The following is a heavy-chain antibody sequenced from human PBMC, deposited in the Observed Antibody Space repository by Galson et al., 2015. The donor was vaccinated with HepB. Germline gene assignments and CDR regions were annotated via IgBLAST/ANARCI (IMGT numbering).Heavy chain of an antibody. D-gene: IGHD1-26*01. V-gene: IGHV3-7*03. J-gene: IGHJ6*03. Sequence: SLRLSCAASGFTFSSYWMSWVRQAPGKGLEWVANIKQDGSEKYYVDSVKGRFTISRDNAKNSLYLQMNSLRAEDTALYYCAGGSRTLYYYYMDVWGKGTTVTVSS. CDR3: AGGSRTLYYYYMDV. CDR1: GFTFSSYW. CDR2: IKQDGSEK.